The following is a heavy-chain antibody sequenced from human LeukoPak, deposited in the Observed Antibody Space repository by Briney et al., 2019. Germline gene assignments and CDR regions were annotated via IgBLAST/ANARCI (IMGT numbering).Heavy chain of an antibody. D-gene: IGHD2-2*01. CDR1: GFTFSNYG. J-gene: IGHJ4*02. V-gene: IGHV3-33*01. CDR2: IWYDGTNT. Sequence: GGSLRLSCAASGFTFSNYGMHWVRRAPGKGLEWGAVIWYDGTNTYYGDSVKGRFTISRDNSKNTLYLHMNSLRAEDTAVYYCARDRTSGYRLPVDYWGQGSLVSVSS. CDR3: ARDRTSGYRLPVDY.